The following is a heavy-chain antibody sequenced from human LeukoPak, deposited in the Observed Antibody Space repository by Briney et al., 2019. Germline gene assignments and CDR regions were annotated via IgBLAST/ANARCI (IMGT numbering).Heavy chain of an antibody. Sequence: PSQILSLTCTVSGGSIGDGGYYWSWIRQHPGKGLEWIGYIYYSGSTYYNPSLKSRVTISVDTSKNQFSLRLSSVTAADTAVYYCARSEAGMVRFFDNWGQGTLVTVSS. V-gene: IGHV4-31*03. D-gene: IGHD4-23*01. CDR3: ARSEAGMVRFFDN. CDR1: GGSIGDGGYY. J-gene: IGHJ4*02. CDR2: IYYSGST.